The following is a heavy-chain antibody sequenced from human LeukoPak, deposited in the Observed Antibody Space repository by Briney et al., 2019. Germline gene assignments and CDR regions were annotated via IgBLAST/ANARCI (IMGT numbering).Heavy chain of an antibody. Sequence: SETLTLTCTVSGGSISSGGYYWTWIPQHPGKGLEWIGFIYYSESTYYNPSLKSRVTISVDTSKSQCSLKLSSVTAAETAVYYCAREGGGSTTSFDYWGHGTLVTVSS. V-gene: IGHV4-31*03. D-gene: IGHD1-1*01. J-gene: IGHJ4*03. CDR3: AREGGGSTTSFDY. CDR2: IYYSEST. CDR1: GGSISSGGYY.